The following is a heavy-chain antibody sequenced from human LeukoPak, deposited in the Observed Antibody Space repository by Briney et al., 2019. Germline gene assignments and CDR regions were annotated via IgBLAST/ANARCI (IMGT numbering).Heavy chain of an antibody. Sequence: GASMKVSCNTSGYTFTDYYIHWVRQAPGQGLEWMGWINPKSGVTNYAQNFQDRVTLTSDTSISTAYMDLSGLTSGDTAVYYCARAPGNYYDSTVYQAYWGQGHLVTVSS. D-gene: IGHD3-22*01. CDR3: ARAPGNYYDSTVYQAY. V-gene: IGHV1-2*02. CDR2: INPKSGVT. J-gene: IGHJ4*02. CDR1: GYTFTDYY.